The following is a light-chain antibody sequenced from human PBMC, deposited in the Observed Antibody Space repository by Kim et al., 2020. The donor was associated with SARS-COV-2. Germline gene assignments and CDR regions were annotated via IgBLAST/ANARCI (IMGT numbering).Light chain of an antibody. CDR1: SSDVGGYNY. CDR2: EVS. J-gene: IGLJ1*01. V-gene: IGLV2-8*01. Sequence: GSPGHSGTISCAGTSSDVGGYNYVSWYQQHPGKAPKLMIYEVSKRPSGVPDRFSGSKSGNTASLTVSGLQAEDEADYYCSSYAGKVFGTGTKVTVL. CDR3: SSYAGKV.